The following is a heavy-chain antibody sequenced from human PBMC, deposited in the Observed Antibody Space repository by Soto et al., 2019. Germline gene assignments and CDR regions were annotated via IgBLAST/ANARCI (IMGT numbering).Heavy chain of an antibody. CDR1: GFTFSSYS. CDR2: ISSSSYI. J-gene: IGHJ5*02. Sequence: GGSLRLSCAASGFTFSSYSMNWVRQAPGKGLEWASSISSSSYIYYADSVKGRFTISRDNAKNSLYLQMNSLRAEDTAVYYCARYYYDSSGYYQHRLNWFDPWGQGTLVTVSS. CDR3: ARYYYDSSGYYQHRLNWFDP. V-gene: IGHV3-21*01. D-gene: IGHD3-22*01.